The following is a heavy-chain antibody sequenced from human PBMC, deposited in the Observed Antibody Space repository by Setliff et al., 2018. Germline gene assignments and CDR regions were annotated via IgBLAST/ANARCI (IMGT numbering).Heavy chain of an antibody. CDR3: ARDATYYDFWSDYSPDAFDI. D-gene: IGHD3-3*01. CDR1: GFTFTSYW. V-gene: IGHV3-7*01. Sequence: PGGSLRLSCEASGFTFTSYWMSWVRQAPGKGLEWVANIKQDGSEKYYVDSVKGRFAISRDNAKNSLYLQMNSLRAEDTAMYYCARDATYYDFWSDYSPDAFDIWGQGTM. J-gene: IGHJ3*02. CDR2: IKQDGSEK.